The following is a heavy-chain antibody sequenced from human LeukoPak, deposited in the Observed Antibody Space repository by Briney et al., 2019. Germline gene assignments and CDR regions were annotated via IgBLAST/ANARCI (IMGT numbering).Heavy chain of an antibody. J-gene: IGHJ6*03. CDR2: ISSSSSYI. CDR3: ARMRVGATGSYYYYMDV. V-gene: IGHV3-21*01. Sequence: PGGSLRLSCAASGFTFSSYSMNWVRQAPGKGLEWVSSISSSSSYIYYADSVKGRFTISRDNAKNSLYLQMNSLRAEDTAVYYCARMRVGATGSYYYYMDVWGKGTTVTVSS. D-gene: IGHD1-26*01. CDR1: GFTFSSYS.